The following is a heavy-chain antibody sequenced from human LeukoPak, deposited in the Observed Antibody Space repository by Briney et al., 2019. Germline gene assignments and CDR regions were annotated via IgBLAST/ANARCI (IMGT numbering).Heavy chain of an antibody. V-gene: IGHV3-21*01. D-gene: IGHD5-24*01. CDR2: ISTSSSYI. J-gene: IGHJ3*02. CDR1: GFTFSSYT. CDR3: ARDREMATRLHGAFDI. Sequence: GGSLRLSCAASGFTFSSYTMNWVRQAPGKGLEWVSFISTSSSYIYYADSVKGRFTISRDDAKNSLFLQMNSLRAEDTAVYYCARDREMATRLHGAFDIWGQGTMVTVSS.